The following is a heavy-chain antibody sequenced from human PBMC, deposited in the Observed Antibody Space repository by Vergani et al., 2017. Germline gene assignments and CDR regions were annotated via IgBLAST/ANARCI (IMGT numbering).Heavy chain of an antibody. CDR1: GFTFSHYS. CDR2: ISSSSSYI. V-gene: IGHV3-21*02. J-gene: IGHJ4*02. Sequence: EVQLVESGGGLVKPGGSLRLSCAASGFTFSHYSMNWVRQAPGKGLEWVSSISSSSSYIYYADSLKGRSVKGRFIISRDNAKSSLYLQMNSLRAEDTAVYYCARGVEFWSGWDYWGQGTLVTVSS. D-gene: IGHD3-3*01. CDR3: ARGVEFWSGWDY.